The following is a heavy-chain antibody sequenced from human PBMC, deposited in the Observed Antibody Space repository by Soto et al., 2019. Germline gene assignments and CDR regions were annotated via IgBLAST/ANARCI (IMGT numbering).Heavy chain of an antibody. CDR3: ARKDSSGYYDWFDP. V-gene: IGHV4-59*08. Sequence: SETLSLTCTVSGGSIDSYYWSWIRQPPGKGLEWIGYIYYSGSTNYNPSLKSRVTISVDTSKNQFSLNLSSVTAADTAVYYCARKDSSGYYDWFDPWGQGTQVTVSS. CDR1: GGSIDSYY. CDR2: IYYSGST. D-gene: IGHD3-22*01. J-gene: IGHJ5*02.